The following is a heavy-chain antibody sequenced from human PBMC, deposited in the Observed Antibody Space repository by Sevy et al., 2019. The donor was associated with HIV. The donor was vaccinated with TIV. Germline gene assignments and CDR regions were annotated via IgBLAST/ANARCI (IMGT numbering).Heavy chain of an antibody. V-gene: IGHV4-59*01. CDR1: GGSISSYY. J-gene: IGHJ6*02. CDR3: ARAETIATSYYYYGMDV. Sequence: SETLSLTCTVSGGSISSYYWSWIRHPPGKGLEWIGYIYYSGSTNYNPSLKSRVTISVDTSKNQFSLKLSSVTAADTAVYYCARAETIATSYYYYGMDVWGQGTTVTVSS. CDR2: IYYSGST. D-gene: IGHD6-13*01.